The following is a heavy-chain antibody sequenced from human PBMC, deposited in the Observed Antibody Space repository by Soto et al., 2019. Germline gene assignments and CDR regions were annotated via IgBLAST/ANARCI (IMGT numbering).Heavy chain of an antibody. CDR2: INHSGST. D-gene: IGHD3-10*01. Sequence: SETLSLTCAVYGGSFSGYYWSWIRQPPGKGLEWIGEINHSGSTNYNPSLKSRVTISVDTSKNQFSLKLSSVTAADTAVYYCARTYGSGSPSLHYWYYYYGMDVWGQGTTVTVSS. V-gene: IGHV4-34*01. CDR1: GGSFSGYY. CDR3: ARTYGSGSPSLHYWYYYYGMDV. J-gene: IGHJ6*02.